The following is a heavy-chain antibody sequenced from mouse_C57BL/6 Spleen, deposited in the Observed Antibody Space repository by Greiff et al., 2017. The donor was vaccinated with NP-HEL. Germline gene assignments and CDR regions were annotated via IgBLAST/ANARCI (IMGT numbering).Heavy chain of an antibody. CDR1: GYTFTSYW. D-gene: IGHD2-1*01. V-gene: IGHV1-69*01. Sequence: QVQLKESGAELVMPGASVKLSCKASGYTFTSYWMHWVKQRPGQGLEWIGEIDPSDSYTNYNQKFKGKSTLTVDKSSSTAYMQLSSLTSEDSAVYYCARFYYGNYVHAMDYWGQGTSVTVSS. CDR2: IDPSDSYT. CDR3: ARFYYGNYVHAMDY. J-gene: IGHJ4*01.